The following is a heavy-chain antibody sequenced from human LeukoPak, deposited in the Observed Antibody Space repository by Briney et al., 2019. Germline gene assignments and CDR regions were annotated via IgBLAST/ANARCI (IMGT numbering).Heavy chain of an antibody. CDR3: ARVAVSNYYYLDV. Sequence: TGGSLRLSCAASGFTFSSYWMHWARQVPGKGLVWVSRINSEGSTRSYADSVRGRFTISRDNAKNTLYLQMNSLRAEDTAVYYCARVAVSNYYYLDVWGKGTTVTVTS. CDR2: INSEGSTR. CDR1: GFTFSSYW. V-gene: IGHV3-74*01. J-gene: IGHJ6*03.